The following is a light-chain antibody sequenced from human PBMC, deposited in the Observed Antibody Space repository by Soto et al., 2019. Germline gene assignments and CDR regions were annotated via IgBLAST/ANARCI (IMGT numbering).Light chain of an antibody. CDR1: QSISSW. Sequence: DIQTTQSPSTLSAFVGDRVTITCRASQSISSWLAWYQQKPGKAPKLLVYQASTLESGVPLRFSGSGSGTEFTLTINSLQSDDFATYYCQQYDSYSWTFGQGTKVDIK. CDR2: QAS. J-gene: IGKJ1*01. CDR3: QQYDSYSWT. V-gene: IGKV1-5*03.